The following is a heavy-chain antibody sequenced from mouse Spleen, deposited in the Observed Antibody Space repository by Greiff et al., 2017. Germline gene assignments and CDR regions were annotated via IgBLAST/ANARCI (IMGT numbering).Heavy chain of an antibody. Sequence: VQLQQSGAELVRPGASVKLSCTASGFNIKDDYMHWVKQRPEQGLEWIGWIDPENGDTEYASKFQGKATITADTSSNTAYLQLSSLTSEDTAVYYCTRPTGPFAYWGQGTLVTVSA. CDR2: IDPENGDT. CDR3: TRPTGPFAY. J-gene: IGHJ3*01. V-gene: IGHV14-4*01. CDR1: GFNIKDDY. D-gene: IGHD4-1*02.